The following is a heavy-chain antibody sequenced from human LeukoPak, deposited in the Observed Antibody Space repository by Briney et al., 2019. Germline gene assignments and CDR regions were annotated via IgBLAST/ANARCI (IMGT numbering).Heavy chain of an antibody. V-gene: IGHV3-21*01. Sequence: GGSLRLSCAASGFTFNKYSMNWVRQAPGKGLEWVSSISSSSSYIYYADSVKGRFTISRDNAKNSLYLQMNSLRAEDTAVYYCARALLLWFGELSGALDYWGQGTLVTVSS. J-gene: IGHJ4*02. CDR3: ARALLLWFGELSGALDY. CDR2: ISSSSSYI. CDR1: GFTFNKYS. D-gene: IGHD3-10*01.